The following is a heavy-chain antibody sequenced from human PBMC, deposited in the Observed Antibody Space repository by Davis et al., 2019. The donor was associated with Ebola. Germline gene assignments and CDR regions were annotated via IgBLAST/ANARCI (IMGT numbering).Heavy chain of an antibody. CDR3: ARDISYIAFDS. CDR1: GFTFSSYA. D-gene: IGHD3-9*01. J-gene: IGHJ4*02. CDR2: LNWNGAIT. V-gene: IGHV3-20*04. Sequence: GGSLRLSCAASGFTFSSYAMSWVRQAPGKGLEWVSGLNWNGAITGYADSVKGRFTISRDNAKNSLYLQINSLRVEDTAFYYCARDISYIAFDSWGQGTLVTVSS.